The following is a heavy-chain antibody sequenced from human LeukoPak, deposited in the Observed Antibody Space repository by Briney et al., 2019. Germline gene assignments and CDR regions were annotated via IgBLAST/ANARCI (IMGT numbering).Heavy chain of an antibody. CDR3: ARDPEAMAIFDY. V-gene: IGHV4-61*02. J-gene: IGHJ4*02. CDR1: GNSISSGDYY. CDR2: IYTSGST. Sequence: SETLSLTCTVSGNSISSGDYYWSWIRQPAGKGLEWIGRIYTSGSTNYNPSLKSRVTISVDTSKNQFSLKLSSVTAADTAVYYCARDPEAMAIFDYWGQGTLVTVSS. D-gene: IGHD5-18*01.